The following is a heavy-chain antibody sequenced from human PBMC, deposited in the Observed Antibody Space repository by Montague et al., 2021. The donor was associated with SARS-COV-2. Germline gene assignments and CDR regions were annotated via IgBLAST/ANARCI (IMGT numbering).Heavy chain of an antibody. CDR1: GGSLSGYY. CDR2: ISHSGNT. V-gene: IGHV4-34*01. D-gene: IGHD6-19*01. CDR3: VRGPYTSGLRRHFGMGV. Sequence: SETLSLTCGVTGGSLSGYYWSWIRQAPGKGLEWIGEISHSGNTNYNPSFNSRLAMSVDTSKDHFSLKLSSVTAADTAVYYCVRGPYTSGLRRHFGMGVWGQGTAVTVSS. J-gene: IGHJ6*02.